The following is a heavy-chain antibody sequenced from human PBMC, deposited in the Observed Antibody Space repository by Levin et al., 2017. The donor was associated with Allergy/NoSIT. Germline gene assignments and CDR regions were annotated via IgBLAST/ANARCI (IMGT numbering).Heavy chain of an antibody. CDR1: GYSFTSYW. CDR2: IYPGDSDT. D-gene: IGHD6-19*01. Sequence: KVSCKGSGYSFTSYWIGWVRQMPGKGLEWMGIIYPGDSDTRYSPSFQGQVTISADKSISTAYLQWSSLKASDTAMYYCARASGIAVAGSPVNWFDPWGQGTLVTVSS. J-gene: IGHJ5*02. CDR3: ARASGIAVAGSPVNWFDP. V-gene: IGHV5-51*01.